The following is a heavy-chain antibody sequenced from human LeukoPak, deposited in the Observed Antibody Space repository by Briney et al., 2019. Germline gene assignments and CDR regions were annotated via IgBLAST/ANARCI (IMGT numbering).Heavy chain of an antibody. CDR3: ARGAYDNGWYYFDS. J-gene: IGHJ4*02. CDR1: GFTFRSYV. D-gene: IGHD6-19*01. V-gene: IGHV3-33*08. Sequence: QPGGSLRLSCAASGFTFRSYVMHWVRQAPGKGLEWVAVFSYNGINRDYAESVRGRFTISRDNSKDMLYLQMSSLRAEDTGVYYCARGAYDNGWYYFDSWGQGTLVTVSS. CDR2: FSYNGINR.